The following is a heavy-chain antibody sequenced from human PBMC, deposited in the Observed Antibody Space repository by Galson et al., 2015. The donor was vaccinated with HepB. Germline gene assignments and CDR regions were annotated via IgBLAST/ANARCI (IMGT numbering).Heavy chain of an antibody. V-gene: IGHV3-7*03. J-gene: IGHJ4*02. CDR3: ARDIPGGYCDFDL. Sequence: SLRLSCAASGFIFKNYWMTWVRQAPGKGLEWVANIKADESFKNYVDSVKDRFTIFRDNADNPLFLQMDSLTVEDTAVYFWARDIPGGYCDFDLWGQGTLVTVSS. CDR1: GFIFKNYW. CDR2: IKADESFK. D-gene: IGHD1-26*01.